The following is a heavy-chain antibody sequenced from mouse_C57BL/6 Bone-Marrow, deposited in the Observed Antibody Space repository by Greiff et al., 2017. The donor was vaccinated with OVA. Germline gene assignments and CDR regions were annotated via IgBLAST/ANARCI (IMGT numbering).Heavy chain of an antibody. D-gene: IGHD2-1*01. CDR1: GFTFSNYW. CDR2: IRLKSDNYAT. J-gene: IGHJ2*01. Sequence: EVKLVESGGGLVQPGGSMKLSCVASGFTFSNYWMNWVRQSPEKGLEWVAQIRLKSDNYATHYAESVKGRFTISRDDSKSSVYLQMNNLRAEDTGIYYCTALLSLYYFDYWGQGTTLTVSS. CDR3: TALLSLYYFDY. V-gene: IGHV6-3*01.